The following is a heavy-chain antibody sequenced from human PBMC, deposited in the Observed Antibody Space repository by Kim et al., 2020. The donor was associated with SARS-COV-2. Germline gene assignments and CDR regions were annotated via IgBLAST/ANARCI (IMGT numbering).Heavy chain of an antibody. V-gene: IGHV4-31*03. Sequence: SETLSLTCTVSGGSISSGGYYWSWIRQHPGKGLEWIGYIYYSGSTYYNPSLKSRVTISVDTSKNQFSLKLSSVTAADTAVYYCARDYSGYGLFDYWGQGTLVTVSS. D-gene: IGHD5-12*01. CDR3: ARDYSGYGLFDY. CDR2: IYYSGST. J-gene: IGHJ4*02. CDR1: GGSISSGGYY.